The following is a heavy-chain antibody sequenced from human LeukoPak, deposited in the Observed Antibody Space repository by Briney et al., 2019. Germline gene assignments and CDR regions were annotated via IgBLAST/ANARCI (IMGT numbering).Heavy chain of an antibody. D-gene: IGHD1-26*01. CDR3: ARVGAPFGDDAFDI. Sequence: PGGSLRLSCAASGFTFSSYWMSWVRQAPGKGLEWVANIKQDGSEKYYEDSVKGRFTISRDNAKNSLYLQMNSLRAEDTAVYYCARVGAPFGDDAFDIWGQGTMVIVSS. CDR2: IKQDGSEK. V-gene: IGHV3-7*04. CDR1: GFTFSSYW. J-gene: IGHJ3*02.